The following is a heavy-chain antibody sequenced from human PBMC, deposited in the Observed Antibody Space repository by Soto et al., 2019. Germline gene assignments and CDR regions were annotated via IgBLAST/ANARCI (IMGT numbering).Heavy chain of an antibody. CDR2: ISYDGSKK. CDR1: GFTFSSYD. Sequence: QVQLVESGGGVVQPGRSLRLSCAASGFTFSSYDMHWVRQAPGKGLEWVALISYDGSKKYYADSVKGRFTISRDNSKNTLYLQMNSLRAEDTSVYYCAKVGDSNPYYYYYGMDVWGQGTTVTVSS. V-gene: IGHV3-30-3*01. CDR3: AKVGDSNPYYYYYGMDV. J-gene: IGHJ6*02. D-gene: IGHD3-16*01.